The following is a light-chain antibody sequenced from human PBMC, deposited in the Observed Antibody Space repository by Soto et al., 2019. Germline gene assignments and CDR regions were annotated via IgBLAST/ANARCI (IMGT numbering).Light chain of an antibody. V-gene: IGKV3-20*01. CDR2: GVS. CDR3: HQYGTSPPT. Sequence: EVVLTQSPGTLSLSPGERATLSCRASQSVSGSDLAWYQQKPGQAPRLLISGVSNRATGTPDRFSGSGSGKDFTLTISSLETEDFAVFYCHQYGTSPPTFGPGTQVEI. CDR1: QSVSGSD. J-gene: IGKJ1*01.